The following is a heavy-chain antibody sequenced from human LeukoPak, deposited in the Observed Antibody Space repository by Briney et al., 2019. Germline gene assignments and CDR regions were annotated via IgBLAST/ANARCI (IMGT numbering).Heavy chain of an antibody. CDR2: IKEDGSDK. D-gene: IGHD5-18*01. CDR1: GFTFSDYW. Sequence: GGSLRLSCAVSGFTFSDYWMTWVRQAPGRGLEWVANIKEDGSDKQYVDSVQGRFTISRDNAENSLYLQMNSLRAEDTAVYYCTTEGYNYGYHSFDIWGQGTMVTVSS. J-gene: IGHJ3*02. V-gene: IGHV3-7*01. CDR3: TTEGYNYGYHSFDI.